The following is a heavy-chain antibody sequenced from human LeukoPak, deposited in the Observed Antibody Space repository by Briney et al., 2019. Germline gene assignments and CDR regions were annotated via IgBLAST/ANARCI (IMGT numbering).Heavy chain of an antibody. CDR2: MKRDGGEK. CDR3: ASLDTAHPSWVH. CDR1: TFTFTPGW. D-gene: IGHD5-18*01. V-gene: IGHV3-7*01. Sequence: PGGSLRLSCEASTFTFTPGWTSWVRQAPGKGLEWVAMMKRDGGEKHYMDSVRGRFTISRDNAKSSLYLQMDSLRDEDTAVYFCASLDTAHPSWVHWGQGTLVTVSS. J-gene: IGHJ4*02.